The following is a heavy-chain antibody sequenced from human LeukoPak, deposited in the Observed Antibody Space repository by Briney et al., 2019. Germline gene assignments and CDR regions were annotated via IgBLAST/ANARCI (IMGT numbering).Heavy chain of an antibody. J-gene: IGHJ4*02. V-gene: IGHV3-48*03. Sequence: GGSLRLSCAASGFTFSSYEMNWVRQAPGKGLEWVSYISSSGSTIYYADSVKGRFTISRDNAKNSLYLQMNSLRAEDTAVYYCAKPAAYSSGWYPYDYWGQGTLVTVSS. CDR2: ISSSGSTI. D-gene: IGHD6-19*01. CDR1: GFTFSSYE. CDR3: AKPAAYSSGWYPYDY.